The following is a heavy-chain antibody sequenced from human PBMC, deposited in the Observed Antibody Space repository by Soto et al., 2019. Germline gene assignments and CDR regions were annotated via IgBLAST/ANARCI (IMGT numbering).Heavy chain of an antibody. Sequence: QVQLVQSGAEVKKTGASVEVSCKASGYTFISYGISWVRQAPGQGLEWMGWISAYNGKTNYAQKFQARANMTTDTSTRKAYMEMRSLRSDDKAVYYCARAGFSNRWLGILDTGVHGVEIDYWGQGTLVTVSS. CDR1: GYTFISYG. V-gene: IGHV1-18*01. D-gene: IGHD6-13*01. J-gene: IGHJ4*02. CDR3: ARAGFSNRWLGILDTGVHGVEIDY. CDR2: ISAYNGKT.